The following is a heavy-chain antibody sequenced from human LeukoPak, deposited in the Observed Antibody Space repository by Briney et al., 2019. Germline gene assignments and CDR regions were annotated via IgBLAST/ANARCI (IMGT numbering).Heavy chain of an antibody. J-gene: IGHJ4*02. D-gene: IGHD2-15*01. Sequence: RPGASVKVSCKASGYDFTTNYIHWVRQAPGQGLEWMGTINPSVSSTTYGRRFRGRVTMTRDTSTATVYMDLGSLTSEDTAIYYCAKGYCTGASCYVLDSWGQGTLVTVSS. V-gene: IGHV1-46*01. CDR2: INPSVSST. CDR3: AKGYCTGASCYVLDS. CDR1: GYDFTTNY.